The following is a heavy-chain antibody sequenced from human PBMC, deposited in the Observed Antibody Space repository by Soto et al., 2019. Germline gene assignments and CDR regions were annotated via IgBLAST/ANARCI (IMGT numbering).Heavy chain of an antibody. CDR3: ASIYCSGGSCYSGRYYYYMDF. V-gene: IGHV3-48*01. Sequence: GGSLRLSCAASGFTFSSYSMNWVRQAPGKGLEWVSYISSSSSTIYYADSVKGRFTISRDNAKNSLYLQMNSLRAEDTAVYYCASIYCSGGSCYSGRYYYYMDFWGKGTTVTVSS. CDR1: GFTFSSYS. J-gene: IGHJ6*03. CDR2: ISSSSSTI. D-gene: IGHD2-15*01.